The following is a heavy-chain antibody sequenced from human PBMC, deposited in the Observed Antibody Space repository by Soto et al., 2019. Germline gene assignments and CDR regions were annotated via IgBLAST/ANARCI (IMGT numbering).Heavy chain of an antibody. Sequence: TLSLTCTVSGGSISSSSYYWGWIRHPPGKGLEWIGSIYYSGSTYYNPSLKSRVTISVDTSKNQFSLKLSSVTAADTAVYYCARLATGYYDSSGYYYFDYWGQGTLVTVSS. CDR3: ARLATGYYDSSGYYYFDY. V-gene: IGHV4-39*01. D-gene: IGHD3-22*01. CDR1: GGSISSSSYY. CDR2: IYYSGST. J-gene: IGHJ4*02.